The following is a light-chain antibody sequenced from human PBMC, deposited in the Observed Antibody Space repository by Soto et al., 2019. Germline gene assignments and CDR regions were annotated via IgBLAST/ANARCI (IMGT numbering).Light chain of an antibody. V-gene: IGLV1-40*01. J-gene: IGLJ3*02. CDR3: QSYDSSLSGYWV. CDR2: GNS. Sequence: QSVLTQPPSVSGAPGQRVTISCTGSRSNIGAGYGVHWYQHLPGTAPKLLIHGNSNRPSGVPDRFSGSKSGTSASLAITGLQAEDEADYYCQSYDSSLSGYWVFGGGTKLTVL. CDR1: RSNIGAGYG.